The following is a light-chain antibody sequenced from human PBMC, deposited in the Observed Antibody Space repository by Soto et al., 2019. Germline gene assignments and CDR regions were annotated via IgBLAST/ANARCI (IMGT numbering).Light chain of an antibody. V-gene: IGKV3-20*01. Sequence: EIVLTQSPGTLSLSPGERATLSCRASQSVSSSYLAWYQQKPGQAPRLLIYGVSSRATGIPDRFSGSGSGTDFTLTISSLQSEDFAVYYCKQYKEWPPFTFGQGTRLEIK. CDR2: GVS. CDR1: QSVSSSY. CDR3: KQYKEWPPFT. J-gene: IGKJ5*01.